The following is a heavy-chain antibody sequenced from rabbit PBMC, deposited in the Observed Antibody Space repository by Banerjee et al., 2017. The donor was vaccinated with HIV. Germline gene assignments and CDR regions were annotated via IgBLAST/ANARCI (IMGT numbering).Heavy chain of an antibody. CDR3: ARGPYSYPYATYADAYFTL. V-gene: IGHV1S40*01. Sequence: QSLEESGGDLAKPGASLTLTCRASGFSFSSGYWICWVRQAPGKGLEWIACTTVGDGSTYYASWAKGRFTISKTSSTTVTLQMTSLTAADTATYFCARGPYSYPYATYADAYFTLWGPGTLVTVS. D-gene: IGHD6-1*01. CDR2: TTVGDGST. J-gene: IGHJ4*01. CDR1: GFSFSSGYW.